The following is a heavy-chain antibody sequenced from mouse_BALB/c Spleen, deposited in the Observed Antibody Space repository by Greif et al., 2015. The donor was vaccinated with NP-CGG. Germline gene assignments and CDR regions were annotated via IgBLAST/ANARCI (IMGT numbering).Heavy chain of an antibody. CDR2: IYPGTGST. CDR3: ARGWLRLPYAMDY. V-gene: IGHV1S132*01. Sequence: QVQLQQPGAELVRPGASVKRSCKTSGYIFTSYWIHWVKQRSGQGLEWIAGIYPGTGSTYYNEKFKGKATLTADKSSSTSHMQLSSLTSDDSAVYFCARGWLRLPYAMDYWGQGTSVTVSS. J-gene: IGHJ4*01. D-gene: IGHD2-2*01. CDR1: GYIFTSYW.